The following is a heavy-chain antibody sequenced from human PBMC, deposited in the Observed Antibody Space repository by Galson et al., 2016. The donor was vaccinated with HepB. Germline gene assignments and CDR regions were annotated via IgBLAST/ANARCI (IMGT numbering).Heavy chain of an antibody. D-gene: IGHD1-26*01. CDR3: ITDGALVGALSFAY. J-gene: IGHJ4*02. CDR1: GFTFKYAW. CDR2: IKIKSDGGTT. Sequence: SLRLSCAGSGFTFKYAWMNWVRQAPGKGLEWVGRIKIKSDGGTTDYGAPVQGRFAISRDDSENTLYLQMNSLKSEYTALYYCITDGALVGALSFAYWGQGTLVTVSS. V-gene: IGHV3-15*01.